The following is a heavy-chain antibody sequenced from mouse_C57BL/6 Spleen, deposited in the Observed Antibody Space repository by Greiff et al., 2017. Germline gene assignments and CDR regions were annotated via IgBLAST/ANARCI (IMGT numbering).Heavy chain of an antibody. CDR3: ARKPTAQATAMDY. Sequence: EVMLVESGGGLVKPGGSLKLSCAASGFTFSDYGMHWVRQAPEKGLEWVAYISSGSSTIYYADTVKGRFTISRDNAKNTLFLQMTSLRSEDTAMYYCARKPTAQATAMDYWGQGTSVTVSS. V-gene: IGHV5-17*01. CDR2: ISSGSSTI. J-gene: IGHJ4*01. D-gene: IGHD3-2*02. CDR1: GFTFSDYG.